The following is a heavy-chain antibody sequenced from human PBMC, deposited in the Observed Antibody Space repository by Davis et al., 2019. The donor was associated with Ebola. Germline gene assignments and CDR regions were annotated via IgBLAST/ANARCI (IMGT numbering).Heavy chain of an antibody. Sequence: PGGSLRLSCAASGFTFSSYGMHWVRQAPGKGLEWVAFIRYDGSNKYYADSVKGRFTISRDNSKNTLYLQMNSLRAEDTAVYYCARDWDVYSSSWFPDYWGQGTLVTVSS. D-gene: IGHD6-13*01. V-gene: IGHV3-30*02. J-gene: IGHJ4*02. CDR3: ARDWDVYSSSWFPDY. CDR2: IRYDGSNK. CDR1: GFTFSSYG.